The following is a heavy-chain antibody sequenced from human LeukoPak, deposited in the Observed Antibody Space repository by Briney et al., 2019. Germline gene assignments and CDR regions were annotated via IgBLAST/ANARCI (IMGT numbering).Heavy chain of an antibody. J-gene: IGHJ4*02. Sequence: GGSLRLSCAASGFTLSSYAMSRVPQAPGKGLEWVSAISGSGGSTYYADSVKGRFTISRDNSKNTLYLQMNSLRAEDTAVYYCAKEAPSPIAAAGTFDYWGQGTLVTVSS. V-gene: IGHV3-23*01. CDR1: GFTLSSYA. CDR3: AKEAPSPIAAAGTFDY. D-gene: IGHD6-13*01. CDR2: ISGSGGST.